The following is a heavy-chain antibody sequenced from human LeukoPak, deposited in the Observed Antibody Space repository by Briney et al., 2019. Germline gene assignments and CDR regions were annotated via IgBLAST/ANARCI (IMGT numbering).Heavy chain of an antibody. V-gene: IGHV1-46*01. CDR3: TRVVPYSSSWYGGLYGMDV. J-gene: IGHJ6*02. Sequence: ASVKVSCKASGYTFTSYFIHWVRQAPGQGLEWMGITNPGGDYTNYAQKFQGRVTMTRDTSTTSVYMELSSLRSEDTAVYYCTRVVPYSSSWYGGLYGMDVWGQGTTVTVSS. D-gene: IGHD6-13*01. CDR2: TNPGGDYT. CDR1: GYTFTSYF.